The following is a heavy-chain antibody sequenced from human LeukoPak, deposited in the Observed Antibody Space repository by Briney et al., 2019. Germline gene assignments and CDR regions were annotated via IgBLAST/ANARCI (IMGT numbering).Heavy chain of an antibody. CDR2: IIPILGIA. CDR3: ARVSGYSSSWYVPYFDY. J-gene: IGHJ4*02. Sequence: GASVKVSCKASGYTFTSYYMHWVRQAPGQGLEWMGRIIPILGIANYAQKFQGRVTITADKSTSTAYMELSSLRSEDTAVYYCARVSGYSSSWYVPYFDYWGQGTLVTVSS. CDR1: GYTFTSYY. V-gene: IGHV1-69*02. D-gene: IGHD6-13*01.